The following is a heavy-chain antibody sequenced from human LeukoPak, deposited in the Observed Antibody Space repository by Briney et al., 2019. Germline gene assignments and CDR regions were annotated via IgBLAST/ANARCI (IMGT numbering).Heavy chain of an antibody. CDR3: AKDAQRGFDYSNSLEY. V-gene: IGHV3-33*06. Sequence: GGSLTLPCAASGFTFRNYGMHWVRQAPGKGLEWVAVIWSDGTNRYYADSVKGRFTISRDDAGKTVYLQMSSLRPEDTGVYYCAKDAQRGFDYSNSLEYGGQGTRVTVST. D-gene: IGHD4-11*01. CDR2: IWSDGTNR. CDR1: GFTFRNYG. J-gene: IGHJ4*02.